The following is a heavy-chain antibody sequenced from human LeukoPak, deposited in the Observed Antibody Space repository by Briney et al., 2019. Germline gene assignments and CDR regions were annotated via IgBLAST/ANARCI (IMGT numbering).Heavy chain of an antibody. V-gene: IGHV3-23*01. D-gene: IGHD5-24*01. CDR3: AKASRDGYNYWFDY. CDR1: GFTFSSYA. CDR2: ISGSGGNT. J-gene: IGHJ4*02. Sequence: GGSLRLSCAASGFTFSSYAMSWVRQAPGKGLEWVSAISGSGGNTYYADSVKGRFTISRDNSKNTLYLQMNSLRAEDTAVYYCAKASRDGYNYWFDYWGQGTLVTVSS.